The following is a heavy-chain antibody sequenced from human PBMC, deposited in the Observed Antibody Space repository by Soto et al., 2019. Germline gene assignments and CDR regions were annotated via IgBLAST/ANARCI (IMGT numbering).Heavy chain of an antibody. CDR3: ARERGEGGSCTNGVCLSY. V-gene: IGHV1-18*01. Sequence: QVQLVQSGAEVKKPGASVKVSCKASGYTFTSYGISWVRQAPGKGLEWMGWISAYTGNTNYAHKLQGRVTMTTDTATSTAYMELRSLRSDDTAVYSGARERGEGGSCTNGVCLSYWGQGTLVTVSS. CDR1: GYTFTSYG. J-gene: IGHJ4*02. D-gene: IGHD2-8*01. CDR2: ISAYTGNT.